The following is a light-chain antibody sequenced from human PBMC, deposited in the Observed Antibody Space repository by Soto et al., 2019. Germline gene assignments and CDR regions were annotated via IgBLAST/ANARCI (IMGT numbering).Light chain of an antibody. CDR3: SSYTTSNTWL. Sequence: QSVLTQPASVSGSPGQSITISCTATTSDVGGFDSVSWYQQHPGTAPRVIIYEVSNRPSGVSYRFSGSKSANTASLTISCLQSDDEADYYCSSYTTSNTWLFGGGTKVTVL. V-gene: IGLV2-14*01. CDR1: TSDVGGFDS. CDR2: EVS. J-gene: IGLJ3*02.